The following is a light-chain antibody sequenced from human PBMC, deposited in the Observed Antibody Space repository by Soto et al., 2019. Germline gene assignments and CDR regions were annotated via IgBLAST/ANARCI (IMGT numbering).Light chain of an antibody. V-gene: IGLV2-8*01. CDR1: SSDVGAYNF. J-gene: IGLJ3*02. CDR2: DVS. CDR3: FSYAGSDKGV. Sequence: QSALTQPPSASGSPGQSVTISCTGTSSDVGAYNFVSWFQQHPGKAPKLMIYDVSKRPSGVPDRFSGSKSDNTASLSVYGLQAEDEGDYYCFSYAGSDKGVFGGGTKVTVL.